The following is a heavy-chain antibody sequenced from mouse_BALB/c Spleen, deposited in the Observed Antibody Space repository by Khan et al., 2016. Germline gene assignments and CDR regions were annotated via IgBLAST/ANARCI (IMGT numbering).Heavy chain of an antibody. CDR1: GYTFSSYW. CDR3: ARTDRRGYFDY. CDR2: ILPGSGST. V-gene: IGHV1-9*01. Sequence: QVQLQQSGAELMKPGASVKISCKATGYTFSSYWIEWVKQRPGHGLEWIGEILPGSGSTNYNEKFRGQATFTADTSSNTAYMQLSSLTSDDSAVHYCARTDRRGYFDYWGQGTTLTVSS. J-gene: IGHJ2*01.